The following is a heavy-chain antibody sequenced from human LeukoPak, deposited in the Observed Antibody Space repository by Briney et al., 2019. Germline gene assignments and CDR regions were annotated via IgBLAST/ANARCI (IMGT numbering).Heavy chain of an antibody. CDR1: GFTFSSYW. CDR2: INSDGSST. Sequence: GGSLRLSCAASGFTFSSYWMHWVRQAPGKGLVWVSRINSDGSSTSYADSVKGRFTISRDNAKNTLYLQMSSLRAEDTAVYYCARGVRVAAGYYYYYYMDVWGKGTTVTVSS. V-gene: IGHV3-74*01. J-gene: IGHJ6*03. D-gene: IGHD6-13*01. CDR3: ARGVRVAAGYYYYYYMDV.